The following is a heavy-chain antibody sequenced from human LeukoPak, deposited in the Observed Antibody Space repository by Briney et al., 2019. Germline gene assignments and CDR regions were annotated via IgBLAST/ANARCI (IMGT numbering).Heavy chain of an antibody. Sequence: GGSLRLSCAACGFTFSSYNMNLVRQAPGKGLEWVSYISSSSSTIYYADSVKGRFTISRDNAKNSLYLQMNSLRDEDTAVYYCARGVVPAAMSWFDPWGQGTLVTVSS. CDR2: ISSSSSTI. CDR1: GFTFSSYN. CDR3: ARGVVPAAMSWFDP. V-gene: IGHV3-48*02. J-gene: IGHJ5*02. D-gene: IGHD2-2*01.